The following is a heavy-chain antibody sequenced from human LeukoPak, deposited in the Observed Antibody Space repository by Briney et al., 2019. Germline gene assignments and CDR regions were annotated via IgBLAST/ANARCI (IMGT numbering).Heavy chain of an antibody. Sequence: SVKVSCKASGGTFSSYAISWVRQAPGQGLEWMGGIITIFGTANYAQKFQGRVTITADESTSTAYKELSSLRSEDTAVYYCARAIRSGYYLWGQGTLVTVSS. V-gene: IGHV1-69*13. J-gene: IGHJ5*02. CDR3: ARAIRSGYYL. CDR2: IITIFGTA. D-gene: IGHD3-3*01. CDR1: GGTFSSYA.